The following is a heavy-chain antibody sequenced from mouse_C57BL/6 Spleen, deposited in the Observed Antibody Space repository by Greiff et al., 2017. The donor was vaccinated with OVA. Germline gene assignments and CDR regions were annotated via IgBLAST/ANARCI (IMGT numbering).Heavy chain of an antibody. D-gene: IGHD2-4*01. CDR3: ARSGDYDDWYFDV. CDR2: INPNNGGT. CDR1: GYTFTDYN. V-gene: IGHV1-22*01. J-gene: IGHJ1*03. Sequence: VQLQQSGPELVKPGASVKMSCKASGYTFTDYNMHWVKQSHGKSLEWIGYINPNNGGTSYNQKFKGKATLTVNKSSSTAYMELRSLTSEDSAVYYCARSGDYDDWYFDVWGTGTTVTVSS.